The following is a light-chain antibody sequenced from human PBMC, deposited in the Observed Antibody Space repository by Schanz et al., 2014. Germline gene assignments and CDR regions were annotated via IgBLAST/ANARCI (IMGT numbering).Light chain of an antibody. CDR2: DAS. V-gene: IGKV1-6*01. Sequence: AIQMTQSPSSLSASVGDRVTITCRASQGIRNDLGWYQQKPGKAPKVLIYDASNLESGVPSRFSGSGSETDFTLTISSLQPEDFATYYCQQSHSFPLTFGGGTKVEI. J-gene: IGKJ4*01. CDR1: QGIRND. CDR3: QQSHSFPLT.